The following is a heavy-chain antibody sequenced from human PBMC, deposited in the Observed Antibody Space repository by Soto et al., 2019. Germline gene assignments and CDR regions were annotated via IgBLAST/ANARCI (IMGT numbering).Heavy chain of an antibody. CDR2: GYYNGVT. V-gene: IGHV4-38-2*01. D-gene: IGHD7-27*01. Sequence: SETLSLTCDVAGYSISSVYYWNCIRQSPGKGLEWIGCGYYNGVTFYNKPLKSRVTMTVDTSRNHFSLRLTSVTATDTAMYFCARGVTGTLDFWGQGTLVTVSS. J-gene: IGHJ4*02. CDR1: GYSISSVYY. CDR3: ARGVTGTLDF.